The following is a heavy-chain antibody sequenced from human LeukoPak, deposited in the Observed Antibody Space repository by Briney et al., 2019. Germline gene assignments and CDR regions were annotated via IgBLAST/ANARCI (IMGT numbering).Heavy chain of an antibody. J-gene: IGHJ5*02. CDR1: GFTVSSNY. CDR2: IYSGGST. CDR3: ARDLAASGIDP. D-gene: IGHD6-13*01. Sequence: GWSLRLSCAASGFTVSSNYMSWVRQAPGKGLEWVSVIYSGGSTYYADSVKGRFTISRDNSKNTLYLQMNSLRAEDTAVYYCARDLAASGIDPWGQGTLVTVSS. V-gene: IGHV3-66*01.